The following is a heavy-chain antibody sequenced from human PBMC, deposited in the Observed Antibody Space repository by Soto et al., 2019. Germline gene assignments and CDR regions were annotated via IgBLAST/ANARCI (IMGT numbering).Heavy chain of an antibody. CDR2: IDPSGDNT. J-gene: IGHJ4*02. Sequence: QVQLVQSGAEVKKPGASAKVSCKASEYSFTSYYMHWVRRAPGQGLEWMGMIDPSGDNTGYPQKFQGRVTMTSDTSTSTVYMELSSLRSEDTAMYYCAKDGDSADYGYWGQGTLVTVSS. CDR1: EYSFTSYY. CDR3: AKDGDSADYGY. V-gene: IGHV1-46*01. D-gene: IGHD2-21*01.